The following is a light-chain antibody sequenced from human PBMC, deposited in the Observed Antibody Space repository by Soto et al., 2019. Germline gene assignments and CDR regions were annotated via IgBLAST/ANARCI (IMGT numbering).Light chain of an antibody. V-gene: IGLV3-27*01. CDR2: KDT. CDR3: CSAANNSPI. J-gene: IGLJ2*01. CDR1: VLAKTY. Sequence: ELTQPPSVSVFPGQTAEITCSGDVLAKTYARWFQQKPGQAPVLVIYKDTERPSGIPERFSGYSSGTTVTLTISGAQVEDEADYYCCSAANNSPIFGGGTKVTVL.